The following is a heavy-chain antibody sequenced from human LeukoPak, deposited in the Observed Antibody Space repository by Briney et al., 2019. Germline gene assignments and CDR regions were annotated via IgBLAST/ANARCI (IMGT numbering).Heavy chain of an antibody. CDR3: AAQKTLSSFDY. J-gene: IGHJ4*02. CDR1: GGTFSSYA. CDR2: IIPIFGTA. D-gene: IGHD2/OR15-2a*01. Sequence: ASVKVSCKASGGTFSSYAISWVRQAPGQGLEWMGGIIPIFGTANYAQKFQGRVTITADESTTTAYMELSSLRSEDTAVYYCAAQKTLSSFDYWGQGTLVTVSS. V-gene: IGHV1-69*13.